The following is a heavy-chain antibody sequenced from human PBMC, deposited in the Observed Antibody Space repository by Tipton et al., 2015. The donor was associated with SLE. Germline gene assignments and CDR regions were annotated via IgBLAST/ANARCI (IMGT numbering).Heavy chain of an antibody. Sequence: LRLSCAVYGGAFSGYYWSWVRQPPGKGLEWVGEINHRGSTNYNPPLKSRVTISVDTSKNQFSLKLSSVTAADTAVYYCASRGGEDLDYWGQGTLVTVSS. CDR2: INHRGST. CDR3: ASRGGEDLDY. J-gene: IGHJ4*02. V-gene: IGHV4-34*01. CDR1: GGAFSGYY. D-gene: IGHD3-16*01.